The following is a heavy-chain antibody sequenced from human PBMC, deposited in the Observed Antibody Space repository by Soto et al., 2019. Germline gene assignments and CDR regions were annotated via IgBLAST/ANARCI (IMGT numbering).Heavy chain of an antibody. CDR1: GGSIISASYS. V-gene: IGHV4-31*11. Sequence: QVQLQESGPRLVKPSQTLSLSCAVSGGSIISASYSWNWIRQSPGRGLEWIGHIYSSGSTYYNPSLKSRVSISVDTSNNQFSLKLTYVTAADTAVYFCAREDAARIERWFDAWGQGILVTVSS. J-gene: IGHJ5*02. D-gene: IGHD6-6*01. CDR3: AREDAARIERWFDA. CDR2: IYSSGST.